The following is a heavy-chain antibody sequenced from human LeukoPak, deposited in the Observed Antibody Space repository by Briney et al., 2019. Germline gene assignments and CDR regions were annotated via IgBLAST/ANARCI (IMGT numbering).Heavy chain of an antibody. V-gene: IGHV4-34*01. CDR3: AREGRHRLYGSYYYMDV. D-gene: IGHD2-2*02. Sequence: SETLSLTCAVYGGSFSGYYWSWIRQPPGKGLEWIGEINHSGSTNYNPSLKSRVTISVDTSKNQLSLKLSSVTAADTAVYYCAREGRHRLYGSYYYMDVWGKGTTVTVSS. CDR2: INHSGST. CDR1: GGSFSGYY. J-gene: IGHJ6*03.